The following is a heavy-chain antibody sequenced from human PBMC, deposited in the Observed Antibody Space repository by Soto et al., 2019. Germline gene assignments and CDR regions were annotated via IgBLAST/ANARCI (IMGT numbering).Heavy chain of an antibody. V-gene: IGHV1-18*01. CDR2: ISAYNANT. J-gene: IGHJ6*02. CDR3: ARDCSSTSCYIYYYYGMDV. CDR1: GYTFTSYG. D-gene: IGHD2-2*02. Sequence: ASVKVSCKASGYTFTSYGISWVRQAPGQGLEWMGWISAYNANTNYAQKLQGRVTMTTDTSTSTAYMELRSLRSDDTAVYYCARDCSSTSCYIYYYYGMDVGGQGTTVTVSS.